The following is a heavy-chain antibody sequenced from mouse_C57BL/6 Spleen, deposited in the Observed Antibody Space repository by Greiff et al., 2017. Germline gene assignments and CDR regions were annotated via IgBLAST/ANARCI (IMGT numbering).Heavy chain of an antibody. Sequence: VQLQESGAELARPGASVKLSCKASGYTFTSYGISWVKQRTGQGLEWIGEIYPRSGNTYYNEKFKGKATLTADKSSSTAYMELRSLTSEDSAVYFGAYITTVVATGRYYFDYWGQGTTLTVSS. CDR1: GYTFTSYG. CDR2: IYPRSGNT. D-gene: IGHD1-1*01. V-gene: IGHV1-81*01. J-gene: IGHJ2*01. CDR3: AYITTVVATGRYYFDY.